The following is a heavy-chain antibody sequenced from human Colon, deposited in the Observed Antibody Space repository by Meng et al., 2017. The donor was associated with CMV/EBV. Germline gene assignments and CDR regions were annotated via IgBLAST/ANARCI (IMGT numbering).Heavy chain of an antibody. J-gene: IGHJ6*02. CDR2: VSDMGST. D-gene: IGHD2-2*02. V-gene: IGHV4-59*01. Sequence: SETLSLTCTVSGDATGISYWNWIRQPPGKGLEWIGYVSDMGSTVYNPSLKSRVTISVDTSKNQFSLKLSSVTAADTAVYYCARGALGYCSSTSCYSYYYYGMDVWGQGTTVTVSS. CDR1: GDATGISY. CDR3: ARGALGYCSSTSCYSYYYYGMDV.